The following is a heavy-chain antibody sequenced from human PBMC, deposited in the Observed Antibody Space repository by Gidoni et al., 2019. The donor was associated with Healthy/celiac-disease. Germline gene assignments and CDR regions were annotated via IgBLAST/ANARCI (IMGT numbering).Heavy chain of an antibody. CDR3: ARVGTPYYYGMDV. J-gene: IGHJ6*02. Sequence: QVQLVESGGGVVQPGRSLRLSCAASGFTFSSYGMHWVRQAPGKGLEWVAVIWYDGSNKYYADSVKGRFTISRDNSKNTLYLQMNSLRAEDTAVYYCARVGTPYYYGMDVWGQGTTVTVSS. V-gene: IGHV3-33*01. D-gene: IGHD1-26*01. CDR2: IWYDGSNK. CDR1: GFTFSSYG.